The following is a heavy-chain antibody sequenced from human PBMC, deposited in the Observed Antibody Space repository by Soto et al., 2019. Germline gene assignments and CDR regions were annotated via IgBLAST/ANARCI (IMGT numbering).Heavy chain of an antibody. J-gene: IGHJ6*02. D-gene: IGHD5-12*01. CDR1: GFTFKNYD. CDR3: AKTGGYSSSGSYYDYFGMAV. CDR2: ISHSGST. V-gene: IGHV3-23*01. Sequence: GGSLRLSCAASGFTFKNYDMSWVRQAPGKGLEWVSVISHSGSTYYVDSLKGRLTISRDNSKNTLYLQMNTLRAEDTAVYYCAKTGGYSSSGSYYDYFGMAVWGQGTTVTVSS.